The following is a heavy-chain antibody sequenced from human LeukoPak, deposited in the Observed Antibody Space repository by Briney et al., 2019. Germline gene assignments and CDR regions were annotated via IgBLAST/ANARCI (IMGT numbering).Heavy chain of an antibody. CDR1: GGSINSYY. V-gene: IGHV4-59*01. D-gene: IGHD6-13*01. J-gene: IGHJ2*01. CDR2: IYYSGST. Sequence: SETLSHTCSVSGGSINSYYWSWIRQPPGKGLEWIGYIYYSGSTNYKPSLKSRVTISVDTSKNQFSLKLSSVTAADTAVYYCARHSSSWPYWYFDLWGRGTLVSVSS. CDR3: ARHSSSWPYWYFDL.